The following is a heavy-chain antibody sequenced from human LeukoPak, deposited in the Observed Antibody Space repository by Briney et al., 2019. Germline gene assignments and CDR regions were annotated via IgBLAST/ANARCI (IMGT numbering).Heavy chain of an antibody. CDR2: ISYDGSNK. J-gene: IGHJ3*02. D-gene: IGHD3-10*01. Sequence: PGGSLSLSCAASGFTFSSYAMHWVRQAPGKGLEWVAVISYDGSNKYYADSVKGRFTISRDNSKNTVYLQMNSLRAEDTALFYCARDLRGAFDIWGQGTMVTVSS. CDR3: ARDLRGAFDI. V-gene: IGHV3-30*04. CDR1: GFTFSSYA.